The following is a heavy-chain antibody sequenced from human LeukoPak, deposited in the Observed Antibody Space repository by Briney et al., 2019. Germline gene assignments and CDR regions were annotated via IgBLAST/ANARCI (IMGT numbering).Heavy chain of an antibody. V-gene: IGHV4-59*01. J-gene: IGHJ6*03. CDR2: IYNIGST. Sequence: SETLSLTCSVSGASISNDYWSWMRQPPGKGLEWIGYIYNIGSTKYTPSLKSRVTISRDTSRNQFSLELRSVTAADTAVYYCVRVRGTDYYYYMDVWGKGTTVTVSS. CDR3: VRVRGTDYYYYMDV. CDR1: GASISNDY. D-gene: IGHD1-1*01.